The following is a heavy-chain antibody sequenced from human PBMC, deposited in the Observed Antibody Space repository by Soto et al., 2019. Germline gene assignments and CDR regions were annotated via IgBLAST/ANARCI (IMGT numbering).Heavy chain of an antibody. Sequence: QITLKESGPTLVKPTQTLTLTCTFSGFSLSTTAVSVGWIRQPPGKALEWLALIYWDDDKRYSPSLKNRLTINKETSKNQVVLTMTNMDPVNTATYFCSPVLVYCGGGTSYHSVNYMDVWGEGPTITVS. CDR2: IYWDDDK. CDR3: SPVLVYCGGGTSYHSVNYMDV. V-gene: IGHV2-5*02. D-gene: IGHD2-15*01. CDR1: GFSLSTTAVS. J-gene: IGHJ6*03.